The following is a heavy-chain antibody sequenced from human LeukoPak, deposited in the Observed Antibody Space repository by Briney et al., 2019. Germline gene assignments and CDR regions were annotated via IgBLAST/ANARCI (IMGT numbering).Heavy chain of an antibody. CDR1: GYTFTGYY. Sequence: ASVKVSCKASGYTFTGYYIHWVRQAPGQGLEWVGWINPNSGGTNYAQTFQGRVTMTRDTSISTVYMEVSSLRSDDTAVYYCATNSTYWGQGTLVTVSS. CDR2: INPNSGGT. D-gene: IGHD5-24*01. CDR3: ATNSTY. J-gene: IGHJ4*02. V-gene: IGHV1-2*02.